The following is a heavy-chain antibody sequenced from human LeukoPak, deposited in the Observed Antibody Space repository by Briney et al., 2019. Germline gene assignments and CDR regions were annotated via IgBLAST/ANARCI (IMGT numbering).Heavy chain of an antibody. D-gene: IGHD5-18*01. J-gene: IGHJ4*02. V-gene: IGHV1-2*04. CDR2: INPNRGGT. CDR3: ARGYSYGWFDY. CDR1: GYTFTGYY. Sequence: GASVKVSCKASGYTFTGYYMHWVRQAPGQGLEWMGWINPNRGGTNYAQKFQGWVTMTRDTSISTAYMELSRLRSDDTAVYYCARGYSYGWFDYWGQGTLVTVSS.